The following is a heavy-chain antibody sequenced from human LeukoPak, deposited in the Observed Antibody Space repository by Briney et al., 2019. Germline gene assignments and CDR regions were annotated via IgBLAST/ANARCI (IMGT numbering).Heavy chain of an antibody. Sequence: HTGGSLRLSCAASGFTFSSYAMSWVRQAPGRGLEWVANIKQDGSEKYYVDSVKGRFTISRDNAKNSLYLQMNSLRAEDTAVYYCAREWYSSAYYFDYWGQETLVTVSS. CDR3: AREWYSSAYYFDY. J-gene: IGHJ4*02. D-gene: IGHD6-19*01. CDR1: GFTFSSYA. V-gene: IGHV3-7*01. CDR2: IKQDGSEK.